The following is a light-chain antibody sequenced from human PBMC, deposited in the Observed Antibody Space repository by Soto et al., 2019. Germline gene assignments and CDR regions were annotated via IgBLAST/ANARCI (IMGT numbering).Light chain of an antibody. CDR3: QQRSNWPIT. V-gene: IGKV3-11*01. CDR1: QSVSSN. CDR2: GAS. J-gene: IGKJ5*01. Sequence: EIVFTQSPATLSLSPGERATLSCRASQSVSSNLAWYQQKPGQAPRLLIYGASTRATGIPARFSGSGSGTDFTLTISSLEPEDFAVYYCQQRSNWPITFGQGTRLEIK.